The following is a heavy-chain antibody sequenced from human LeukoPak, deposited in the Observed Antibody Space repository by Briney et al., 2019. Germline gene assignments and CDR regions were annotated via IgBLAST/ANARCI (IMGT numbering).Heavy chain of an antibody. CDR1: GYTFTSYD. Sequence: ASVKVSCKASGYTFTSYDINWVRQATGQGLEWMGWMNPNSGNTGYAQKFQGRVTMTRNTSISTAYMELSSLRSEDTAVYYCARGSRSTSVRGYNYYMDVWGKGTTVTVSS. CDR2: MNPNSGNT. D-gene: IGHD2-2*01. V-gene: IGHV1-8*01. J-gene: IGHJ6*03. CDR3: ARGSRSTSVRGYNYYMDV.